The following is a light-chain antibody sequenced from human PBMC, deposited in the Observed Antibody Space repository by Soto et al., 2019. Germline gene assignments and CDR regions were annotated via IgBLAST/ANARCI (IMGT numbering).Light chain of an antibody. Sequence: IVLTQSPATLSLSPGERATLSCRASQSVSSYLAWYQQKPGQAPRLLIYGASTRATGIPARFSGRGSGTEFTLTISSLQSEDFAVYYCQQYNNWPLTFGGGTKVDIK. CDR3: QQYNNWPLT. CDR1: QSVSSY. J-gene: IGKJ4*01. CDR2: GAS. V-gene: IGKV3-15*01.